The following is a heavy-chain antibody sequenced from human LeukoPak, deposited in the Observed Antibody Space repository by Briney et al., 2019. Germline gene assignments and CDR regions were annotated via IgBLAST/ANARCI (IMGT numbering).Heavy chain of an antibody. CDR3: ASEGSSGYVDY. V-gene: IGHV4-30-4*01. CDR2: IYYSGST. J-gene: IGHJ4*02. CDR1: GGSISSGDYY. Sequence: SETLSLTCTVSGGSISSGDYYWSWIRQPPGKGLEWIGYIYYSGSTHYNPSLKSRVTISVDTSKNQFSLKLSSVTAADTAVYYCASEGSSGYVDYWGQGTLVTVSS. D-gene: IGHD5-12*01.